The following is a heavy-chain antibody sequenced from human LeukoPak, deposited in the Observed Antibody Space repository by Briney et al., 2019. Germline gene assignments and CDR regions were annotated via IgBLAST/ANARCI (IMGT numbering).Heavy chain of an antibody. Sequence: ASLKLSCTASGYTFTSYDINWVRQATGQGLEWMGWMNPNSGNTGYAQKFQGRVTMTRNTSISTAYMELRSLRSEEPALYCCARAALVSTSSKYSFDNWRQGTLVTVSS. J-gene: IGHJ4*02. CDR1: GYTFTSYD. D-gene: IGHD3-3*02. CDR3: ARAALVSTSSKYSFDN. CDR2: MNPNSGNT. V-gene: IGHV1-8*01.